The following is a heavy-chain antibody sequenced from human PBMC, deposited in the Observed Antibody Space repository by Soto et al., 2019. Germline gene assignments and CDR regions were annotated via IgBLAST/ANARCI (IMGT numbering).Heavy chain of an antibody. V-gene: IGHV3-48*03. J-gene: IGHJ3*01. CDR2: IHPGGQTI. CDR3: ARRGSS. Sequence: EVQLVESGGGLVQPGGSLRLSCAASGFTFSSSEMYWVRQAPGKGLEWISYIHPGGQTIFYAESVKGRFTISRDNAKHSVYLQMNSLRAEDTAVYYCARRGSSWGRGKKVNVSS. D-gene: IGHD2-2*01. CDR1: GFTFSSSE.